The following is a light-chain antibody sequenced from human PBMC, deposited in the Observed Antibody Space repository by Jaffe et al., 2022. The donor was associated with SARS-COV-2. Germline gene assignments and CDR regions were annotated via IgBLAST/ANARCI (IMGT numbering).Light chain of an antibody. Sequence: QSVLTQPPSVSGAPGQRVTISCTGSTSNIGAGFDVYWYQQFPGTAPKLLIYVDNNRPSGVPDRFSGSKSGTSASLAITGLQAEDEADYYCHSYDSSLSGYVFGAGTKVTVL. CDR1: TSNIGAGFD. CDR2: VDN. CDR3: HSYDSSLSGYV. V-gene: IGLV1-40*01. J-gene: IGLJ1*01.